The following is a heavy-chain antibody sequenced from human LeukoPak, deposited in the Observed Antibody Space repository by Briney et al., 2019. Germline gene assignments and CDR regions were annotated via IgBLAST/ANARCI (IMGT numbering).Heavy chain of an antibody. D-gene: IGHD6-19*01. CDR3: ANAYSSGFDY. CDR1: GFTFSSYA. CDR2: ISGSGGST. Sequence: GGSLRLSCAASGFTFSSYAMSWVRQAPGKGLAWVSTISGSGGSTYYADSVKGRFTISRDNSKNTLYLQMNSLRAEDTAVYYCANAYSSGFDYWGQGTLVTVSS. V-gene: IGHV3-23*01. J-gene: IGHJ4*02.